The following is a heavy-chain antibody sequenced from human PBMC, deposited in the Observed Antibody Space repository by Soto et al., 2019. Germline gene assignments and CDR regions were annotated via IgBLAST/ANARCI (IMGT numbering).Heavy chain of an antibody. J-gene: IGHJ6*02. CDR3: ARVSGSYYYGMDV. Sequence: QVQLQESGPGLVKPSGTLSLTCAVSGGSISSSNWWSWVRQPPGKGLEWIGEIYHSGSTNYNPSLKRRVTXSXDXXKTQFSLKLSSVTAADTAVYYCARVSGSYYYGMDVWGQGTTVTVSS. D-gene: IGHD1-26*01. V-gene: IGHV4-4*02. CDR1: GGSISSSNW. CDR2: IYHSGST.